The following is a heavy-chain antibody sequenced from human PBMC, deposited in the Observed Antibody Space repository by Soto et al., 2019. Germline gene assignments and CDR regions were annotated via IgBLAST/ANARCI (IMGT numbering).Heavy chain of an antibody. V-gene: IGHV1-18*01. D-gene: IGHD4-17*01. CDR1: GYTFTSYG. CDR3: ARDLGLDYGDYQDAFDI. CDR2: ISAYNGNT. J-gene: IGHJ3*02. Sequence: ASVKVSCKASGYTFTSYGISWVRQAPGQGLEWMGWISAYNGNTNYAQKLQGRVTMTTDTSTSTAYMELRSLRSDDTAVYYCARDLGLDYGDYQDAFDIWGQGTMVTVSS.